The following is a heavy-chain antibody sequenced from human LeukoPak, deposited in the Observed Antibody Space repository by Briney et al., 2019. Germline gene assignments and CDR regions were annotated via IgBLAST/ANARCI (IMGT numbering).Heavy chain of an antibody. Sequence: GGSLRLSCAASGFTFSSYGMPWVRQAPGKGLEWVAVIWYDGSNKYYADSVKGRFTISRDNSKNTLYLQINSLRAEDTAVYYCARGPRSPYWYFDLWGRGTLVTVSS. J-gene: IGHJ2*01. V-gene: IGHV3-33*01. CDR3: ARGPRSPYWYFDL. CDR2: IWYDGSNK. CDR1: GFTFSSYG.